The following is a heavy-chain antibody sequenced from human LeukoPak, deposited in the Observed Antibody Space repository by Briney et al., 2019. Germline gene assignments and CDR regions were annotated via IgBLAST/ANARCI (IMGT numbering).Heavy chain of an antibody. CDR2: ISSSSSYI. V-gene: IGHV3-21*01. Sequence: PGGSLRLSCAASGFTFSSYSMNWVRQAPGKGLEWVSSISSSSSYIYYADSVKGRFTISRGNAKNSLYLQMNSLRAEDTAVYYCATSGYSSSWSYYDYWGQGTLVTVSS. CDR3: ATSGYSSSWSYYDY. D-gene: IGHD6-13*01. J-gene: IGHJ4*02. CDR1: GFTFSSYS.